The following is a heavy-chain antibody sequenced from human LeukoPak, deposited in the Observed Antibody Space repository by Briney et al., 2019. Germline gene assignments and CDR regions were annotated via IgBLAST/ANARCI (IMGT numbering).Heavy chain of an antibody. CDR2: ISAYNGNT. CDR1: GYTFTSYG. J-gene: IGHJ4*02. CDR3: ARYCTSTSCDTFDY. V-gene: IGHV1-18*01. Sequence: VASVKVSCKASGYTFTSYGISWVRQAPGQGLEWMGWISAYNGNTNYAQKLQGRVTMTTDTSTSTAYMELRSLRSDDTAVYYCARYCTSTSCDTFDYWGQGTLVTASS. D-gene: IGHD2-2*01.